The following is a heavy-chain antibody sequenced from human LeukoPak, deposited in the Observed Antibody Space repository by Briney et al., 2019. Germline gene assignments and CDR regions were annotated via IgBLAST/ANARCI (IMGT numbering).Heavy chain of an antibody. CDR3: ARGGGGSSTVTTYWFDP. V-gene: IGHV4-30-4*01. J-gene: IGHJ5*02. CDR2: VYYSGTT. Sequence: SETLSLTCTVSGDSISGADYYWSWIRQSPGKGLEWIAYVYYSGTTYYNPSLKSRLTISVDMSKNQFSLRLNSVTAADTAVYYCARGGGGSSTVTTYWFDPWGQGALVTVSS. D-gene: IGHD4-17*01. CDR1: GDSISGADYY.